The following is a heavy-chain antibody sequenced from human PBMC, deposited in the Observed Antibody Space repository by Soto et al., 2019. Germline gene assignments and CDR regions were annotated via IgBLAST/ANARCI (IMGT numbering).Heavy chain of an antibody. CDR3: ARDRDYGGNSRGYYYYYGMDV. J-gene: IGHJ6*02. CDR1: GGTFSSYA. CDR2: IIPIFGTA. D-gene: IGHD4-17*01. Sequence: SVKVSCKASGGTFSSYAISWVRQAPGQGLEWMGGIIPIFGTANYAQKFQGRVTITADESTSTAYVELSSLRSEDTAVYYCARDRDYGGNSRGYYYYYGMDVWGQGNTVTVSS. V-gene: IGHV1-69*13.